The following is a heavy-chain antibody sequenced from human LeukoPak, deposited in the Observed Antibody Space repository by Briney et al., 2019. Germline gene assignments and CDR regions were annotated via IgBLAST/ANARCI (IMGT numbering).Heavy chain of an antibody. V-gene: IGHV3-30*18. CDR3: AKRTMAAAATKFFDS. CDR2: ISYDGSNK. Sequence: GGSLRLSCAASGFTFSSYGMHWVRQAPGKGLESVAVISYDGSNKYYADSVKGRFTISRDNSKNTLYLQMNSLRAEDTAVYYCAKRTMAAAATKFFDSWGQRTLVTVSS. CDR1: GFTFSSYG. J-gene: IGHJ4*02. D-gene: IGHD6-13*01.